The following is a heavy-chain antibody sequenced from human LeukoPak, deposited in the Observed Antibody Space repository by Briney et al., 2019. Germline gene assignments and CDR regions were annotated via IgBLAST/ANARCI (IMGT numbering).Heavy chain of an antibody. CDR3: ARRAGAYSHPYDY. V-gene: IGHV3-11*01. CDR1: GFTFSDYY. D-gene: IGHD4/OR15-4a*01. J-gene: IGHJ4*02. Sequence: TGGSLRLSCAASGFTFSDYYMAWIRQAPGKGLEFLAYMSSRSGTTLYANSVKDRFTISRDNVGNSLHLQMNSLRAEDTAVYYCARRAGAYSHPYDYWGQGTLVTVSS. CDR2: MSSRSGTT.